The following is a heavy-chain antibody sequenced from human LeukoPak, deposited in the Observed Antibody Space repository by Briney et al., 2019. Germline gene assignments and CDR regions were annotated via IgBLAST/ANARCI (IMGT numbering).Heavy chain of an antibody. CDR1: GFTFSAFW. D-gene: IGHD3-22*01. J-gene: IGHJ4*02. Sequence: PGGSLRLSCAASGFTFSAFWMHWVRQAPGKGLVWVSRINSDDSRTTYADSVKGRFTISRDNSKNTLYLQMNSLRAEDTAVYYCARDRWEITMIVVVKGALDYWGQGTLVTVSS. V-gene: IGHV3-74*01. CDR3: ARDRWEITMIVVVKGALDY. CDR2: INSDDSRT.